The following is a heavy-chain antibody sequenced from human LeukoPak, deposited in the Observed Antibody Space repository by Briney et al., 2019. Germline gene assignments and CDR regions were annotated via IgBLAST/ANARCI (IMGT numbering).Heavy chain of an antibody. J-gene: IGHJ5*02. CDR2: INHSGST. CDR3: ARDRSITMVRGVRNWFDP. CDR1: GGSFSGYY. Sequence: PSETLSLTCAVYGGSFSGYYWSWIRQPPGKGLEWIGEINHSGSTNYNPSLKSRVTMSVDTSKNQFSLKLSSVTAADTAVYYCARDRSITMVRGVRNWFDPWGQGTLVTVSS. D-gene: IGHD3-10*01. V-gene: IGHV4-34*01.